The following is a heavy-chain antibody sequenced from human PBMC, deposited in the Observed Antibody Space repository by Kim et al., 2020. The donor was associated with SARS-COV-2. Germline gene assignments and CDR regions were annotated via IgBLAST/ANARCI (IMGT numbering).Heavy chain of an antibody. CDR1: GYTFIRYA. J-gene: IGHJ4*02. V-gene: IGHV7-4-1*02. Sequence: ASVKVSCKASGYTFIRYAINWVRQAPGQGLEWMGWINTNTGKPTYVQGFTGRFVFSSDTSVSTAYLQISSLKAEDTAIYYCAREGYGSGSFGLDYWGQGT. D-gene: IGHD3-10*01. CDR3: AREGYGSGSFGLDY. CDR2: INTNTGKP.